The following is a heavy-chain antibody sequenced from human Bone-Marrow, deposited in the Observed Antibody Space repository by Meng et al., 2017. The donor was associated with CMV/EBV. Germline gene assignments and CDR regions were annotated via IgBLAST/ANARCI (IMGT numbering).Heavy chain of an antibody. CDR1: GFTFSSYW. J-gene: IGHJ6*02. D-gene: IGHD2-2*01. V-gene: IGHV3-7*01. CDR3: ARGACSSTSCHALALVRYYYYYGMDV. CDR2: IKQDGSEK. Sequence: GESLKIACAASGFTFSSYWMSWVRQAPGKGLELVANIKQDGSEKYYVDSVKGRFTISRDNAKNSLYLQMNSLRAEDTAVYYCARGACSSTSCHALALVRYYYYYGMDVWGQGTTVTVSS.